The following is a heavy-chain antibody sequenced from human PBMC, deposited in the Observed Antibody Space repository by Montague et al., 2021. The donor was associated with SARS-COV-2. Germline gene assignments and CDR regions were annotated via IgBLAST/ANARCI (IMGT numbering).Heavy chain of an antibody. V-gene: IGHV6-1*01. Sequence: CAISGDSVSSTGAAWNWIRQSPSRGLEWLGRTYFTSKWSSEYALSVKSRLIISPDTSKNQFSLRLMSVTPGDTAVYYCARAYCSSTSCYPIDYWSQGTLVTVSS. J-gene: IGHJ4*02. CDR3: ARAYCSSTSCYPIDY. D-gene: IGHD2-2*01. CDR1: GDSVSSTGAA. CDR2: TYFTSKWSS.